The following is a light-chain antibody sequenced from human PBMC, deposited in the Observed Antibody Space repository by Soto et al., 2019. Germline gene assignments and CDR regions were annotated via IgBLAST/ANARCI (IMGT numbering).Light chain of an antibody. Sequence: MTRSASTVAAYLGERITIRCRPSESMSNCLAWYQQKPGKAPKLLISGASSLQSGVPSRFSGSASGTEFTLTISSPQPDDIATYYCQQCHRYSTSGQGTKVDIK. V-gene: IGKV1-5*01. J-gene: IGKJ1*01. CDR3: QQCHRYST. CDR2: GAS. CDR1: ESMSNC.